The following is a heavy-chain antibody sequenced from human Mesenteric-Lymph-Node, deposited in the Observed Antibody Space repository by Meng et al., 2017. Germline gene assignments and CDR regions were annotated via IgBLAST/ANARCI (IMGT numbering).Heavy chain of an antibody. V-gene: IGHV1-18*01. D-gene: IGHD4-17*01. J-gene: IGHJ4*02. CDR1: GYTLTAVS. CDR3: ARAAPTVTIFY. Sequence: ASVKVSCKVSGYTLTAVSIHWVRQAPGQGLEWMGWISAYNGNTNYAQKLQGRVTMTTDTSTSTAYMELRSLRSDDTAVYYCARAAPTVTIFYWGQGTLVTVSS. CDR2: ISAYNGNT.